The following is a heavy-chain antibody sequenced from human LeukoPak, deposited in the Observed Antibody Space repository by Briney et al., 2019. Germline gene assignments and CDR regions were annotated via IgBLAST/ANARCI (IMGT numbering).Heavy chain of an antibody. CDR1: GYTFTNYG. CDR3: ARGVALRGSGSPFDY. CDR2: ISAYSGYKADT. D-gene: IGHD3-10*01. V-gene: IGHV1-18*04. Sequence: GASVKVSCRASGYTFTNYGISWLRQAPGPGLEWMGWISAYSGYKADTNYAQKLQDRVTMTTDTSTSTAYMELRSLRSDDTAVYYCARGVALRGSGSPFDYWGQGTLVTVSS. J-gene: IGHJ4*02.